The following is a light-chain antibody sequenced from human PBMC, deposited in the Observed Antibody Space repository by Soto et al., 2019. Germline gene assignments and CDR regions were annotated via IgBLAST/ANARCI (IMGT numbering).Light chain of an antibody. J-gene: IGKJ1*01. CDR3: QQYGSSGT. CDR1: QSVSNNY. CDR2: GAS. Sequence: EIVLTQSPGTLSLSPGERATLSCRASQSVSNNYLAWYQQKPGQAPRLLTYGASNRATGIPDRFSGSGSGTDFTLTISRLEPADFAVYYCQQYGSSGTSGQGTKVDIK. V-gene: IGKV3-20*01.